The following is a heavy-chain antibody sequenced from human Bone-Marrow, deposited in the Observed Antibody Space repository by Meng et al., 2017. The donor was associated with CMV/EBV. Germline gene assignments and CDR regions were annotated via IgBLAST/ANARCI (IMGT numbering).Heavy chain of an antibody. CDR3: ARDMPDTYCSSTSCTNGPDY. CDR1: GFTFSSYA. J-gene: IGHJ4*02. D-gene: IGHD2-2*01. CDR2: IKQDGSEK. Sequence: GGSLRLSCAASGFTFSSYAMSWVRQAPGKGLEWVANIKQDGSEKYYVDSVKGRFTISRDNAKNSLYLQMNSLRAEDTAVYYCARDMPDTYCSSTSCTNGPDYWGQGTLVTVSS. V-gene: IGHV3-7*01.